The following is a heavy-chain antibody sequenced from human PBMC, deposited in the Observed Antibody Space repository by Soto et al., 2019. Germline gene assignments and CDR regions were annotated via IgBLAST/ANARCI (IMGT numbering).Heavy chain of an antibody. CDR1: GFIFSTHW. V-gene: IGHV3-7*01. CDR3: VRKRSGQYNDY. J-gene: IGHJ4*02. D-gene: IGHD1-1*01. Sequence: PGGSLRLSCAASGFIFSTHWMNWVRQAPGKGLEWVANIKQDGREEFYVESVRGRFTISRDNAKNSLYLQMNSLRVEDTAVYYCVRKRSGQYNDYWGQGTLVTVSS. CDR2: IKQDGREE.